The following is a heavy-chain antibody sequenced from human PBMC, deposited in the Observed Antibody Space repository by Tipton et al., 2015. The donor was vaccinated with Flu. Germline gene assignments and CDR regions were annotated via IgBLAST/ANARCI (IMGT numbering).Heavy chain of an antibody. CDR3: ARHSGSRSYPLDY. J-gene: IGHJ4*02. CDR2: IYTSGST. D-gene: IGHD3-10*01. V-gene: IGHV4-4*07. CDR1: GGSISSYY. Sequence: GSLRLSCTVSGGSISSYYWSWIRQPAGKGLEWIGRIYTSGSTSYNPSLKSRVSISIDTSKNQFSLKLSSVTAADTAVYYCARHSGSRSYPLDYWGQGTLVTVSS.